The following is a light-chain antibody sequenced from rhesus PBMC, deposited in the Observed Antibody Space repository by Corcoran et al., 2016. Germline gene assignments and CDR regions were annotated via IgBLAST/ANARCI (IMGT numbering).Light chain of an antibody. V-gene: IGKV3S9*01. J-gene: IGKJ2*01. CDR3: QQYNNWNS. CDR1: QSVSSH. Sequence: EIVMTQSPATLSWSPGERATLSCRASQSVSSHVAWYQKKPEQAPRLLIYGASSRATGIPDSFSGSGSGTDFTFIISSLEPEDVGVYYCQQYNNWNSFGQGTKVEIK. CDR2: GAS.